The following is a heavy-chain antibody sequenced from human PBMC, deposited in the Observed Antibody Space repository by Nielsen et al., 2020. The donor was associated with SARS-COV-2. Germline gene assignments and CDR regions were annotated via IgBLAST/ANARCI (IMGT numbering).Heavy chain of an antibody. Sequence: ASVKVSCKASGYTFTGYYMHWVRQAPGQGLEWMGWISAYNGNTNYAQKLQGRVTMTTDTATSTAYMELRSLRSDDTAVYYCARGRYSSSPPDYWGQGTLVTVSS. CDR2: ISAYNGNT. V-gene: IGHV1-18*04. CDR1: GYTFTGYY. D-gene: IGHD6-6*01. J-gene: IGHJ4*02. CDR3: ARGRYSSSPPDY.